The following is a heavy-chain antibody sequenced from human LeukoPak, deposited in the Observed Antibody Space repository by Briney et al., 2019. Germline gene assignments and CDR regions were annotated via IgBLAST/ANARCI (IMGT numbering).Heavy chain of an antibody. Sequence: SETLSLTCAVYGGSFSGYPWTWIRQSPGRGLEWIGEIIHSGSTNYNPSLKSRVTISVDTSKNQFSLKLNSVTAADTAVYYCARGAPGYWGQGPLVTVSS. J-gene: IGHJ4*02. CDR2: IIHSGST. V-gene: IGHV4-34*01. CDR1: GGSFSGYP. CDR3: ARGAPGY.